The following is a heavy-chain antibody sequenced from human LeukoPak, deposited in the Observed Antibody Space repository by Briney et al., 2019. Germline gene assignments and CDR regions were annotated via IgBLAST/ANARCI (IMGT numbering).Heavy chain of an antibody. CDR1: GYTFTVSY. CDR2: INPNNGVT. J-gene: IGHJ4*02. V-gene: IGHV1-2*02. CDR3: ARDLLRRAASGMLDS. D-gene: IGHD1-26*01. Sequence: ASVKVSCKASGYTFTVSYIPWVRQAPGQGLEWMGWINPNNGVTDYAQKFQGRVTMTRDTSISTAYMELSRLRSDDTAVDYCARDLLRRAASGMLDSWGQGTLVTDCS.